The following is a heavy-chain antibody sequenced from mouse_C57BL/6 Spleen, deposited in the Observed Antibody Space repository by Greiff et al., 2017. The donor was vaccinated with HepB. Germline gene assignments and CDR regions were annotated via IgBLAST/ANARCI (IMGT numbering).Heavy chain of an antibody. V-gene: IGHV1-82*01. CDR2: IYPGDGDT. CDR1: GYAFSSSW. J-gene: IGHJ4*01. D-gene: IGHD1-1*01. Sequence: QVQLQQSGPELVKPGASVKISCKASGYAFSSSWMNWVKQRPGKGLEWIGRIYPGDGDTNYNGKFKGKATLTADKSSSTAYMQLSSLTSEDSAVYFCARHYGYAMDYWGQGTSVTVSS. CDR3: ARHYGYAMDY.